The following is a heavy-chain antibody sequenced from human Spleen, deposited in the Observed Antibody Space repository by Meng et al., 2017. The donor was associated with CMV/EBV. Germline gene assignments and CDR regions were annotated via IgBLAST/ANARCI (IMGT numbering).Heavy chain of an antibody. J-gene: IGHJ4*02. CDR3: AKIKIAPIEGNYFDY. CDR2: ISGSGAST. Sequence: GESLKISCAASGFTFSNYGMSWVRQAPGKGLEWVSAISGSGASTYYADSVKGRFTISRDNSKNTLYLQMNSLRAEDTAVYYCAKIKIAPIEGNYFDYWGQGTLVTVSS. V-gene: IGHV3-23*01. CDR1: GFTFSNYG. D-gene: IGHD6-13*01.